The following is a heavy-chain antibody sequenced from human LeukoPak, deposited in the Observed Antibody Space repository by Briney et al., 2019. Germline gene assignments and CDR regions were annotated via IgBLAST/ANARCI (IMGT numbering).Heavy chain of an antibody. CDR3: AKLGDANYYYYYLDV. V-gene: IGHV3-30*18. D-gene: IGHD2-21*02. J-gene: IGHJ6*03. CDR2: ISYDGSNK. Sequence: GGSLRLSCAASGFTFSSYGMHWVRQAPGKGLEWVAVISYDGSNKYYADSVKGRFTISRDNSKNTLYLQMNSLRAEDTAVYYCAKLGDANYYYYYLDVWGKGTTVTVSS. CDR1: GFTFSSYG.